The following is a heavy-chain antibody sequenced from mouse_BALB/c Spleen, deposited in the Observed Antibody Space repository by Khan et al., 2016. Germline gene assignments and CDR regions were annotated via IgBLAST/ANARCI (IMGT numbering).Heavy chain of an antibody. CDR3: ASTVWYFDD. CDR2: INPDSSTI. V-gene: IGHV4-1*02. Sequence: EVKLLESGGGLVQPGGSLKLSCAASGFDFSRYWMSWVRQAPGKGLEWIGEINPDSSTINYTPSLPDKFIISRDNANNTLYLQLTQVRSEDAALCYCASTVWYFDDWGAGTTVTVSS. CDR1: GFDFSRYW. J-gene: IGHJ1*01.